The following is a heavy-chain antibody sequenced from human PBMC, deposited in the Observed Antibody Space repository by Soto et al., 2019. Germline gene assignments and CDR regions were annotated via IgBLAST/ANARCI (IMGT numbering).Heavy chain of an antibody. V-gene: IGHV3-66*01. Sequence: EVQVVESGGGLVQPGVSLRLSCAASGFIVSSSYMSWVRQAPGKGLEWVAVIYSAGSTYYADSVKGRFTIYRDSSKNTLYLQMDSLRAEDTAVYYCARSPTRTNYADCFDPCGQVTLVTVSS. J-gene: IGHJ5*02. CDR2: IYSAGST. D-gene: IGHD4-4*01. CDR1: GFIVSSSY. CDR3: ARSPTRTNYADCFDP.